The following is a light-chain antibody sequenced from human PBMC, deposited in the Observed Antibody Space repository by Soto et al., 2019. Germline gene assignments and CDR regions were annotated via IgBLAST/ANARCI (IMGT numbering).Light chain of an antibody. J-gene: IGLJ2*01. CDR2: SNN. CDR1: SSNIGRNS. CDR3: APGIEVWRGGL. V-gene: IGLV1-44*01. Sequence: QSVLTQPPSASGTPGQRVTISCSGSSSNIGRNSVNWYHQVPGTAPKLLVYSNNQRPSGVPDRISGSKSGTSASLAISGLKLREGAVYNGAPGIEVWRGGLFGGGTK.